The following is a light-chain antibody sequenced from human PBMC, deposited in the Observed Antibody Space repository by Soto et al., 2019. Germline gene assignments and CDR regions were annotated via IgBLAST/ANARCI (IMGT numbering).Light chain of an antibody. J-gene: IGKJ5*01. CDR1: QSVSSY. V-gene: IGKV3-11*01. CDR3: QQRSNWFRT. CDR2: DAS. Sequence: EIVLTQSPATLSLYPGERATLSCRASQSVSSYLAWYQQKPGQAPRLLIYDASNRATGIPARFSGSGSGTDFTLTISSLEPEDFAVYYCQQRSNWFRTFGQGTRLEIK.